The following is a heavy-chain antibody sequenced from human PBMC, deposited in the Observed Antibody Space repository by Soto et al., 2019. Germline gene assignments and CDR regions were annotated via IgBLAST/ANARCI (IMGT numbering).Heavy chain of an antibody. V-gene: IGHV1-3*01. Sequence: ASVKGSCNASGYTFISDAIHWVRQAPGQRLDCIGWINAGNGNTKYSQKFQGRVTITRDTSARTAYMELSSLRSEDTAVYYCARDRKDGAAAGPPPLSVSYYGMEVWGQGTTVNVSS. D-gene: IGHD6-13*01. CDR1: GYTFISDA. CDR2: INAGNGNT. J-gene: IGHJ6*02. CDR3: ARDRKDGAAAGPPPLSVSYYGMEV.